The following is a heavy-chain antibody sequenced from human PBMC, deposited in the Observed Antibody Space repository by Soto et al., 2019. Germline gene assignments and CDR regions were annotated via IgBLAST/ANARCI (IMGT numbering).Heavy chain of an antibody. D-gene: IGHD6-13*01. CDR3: AKRPLAAAGFDY. CDR1: GSTFSNYA. V-gene: IGHV3-23*01. Sequence: EVQLLESGGGLVQPGGSLRLSCAASGSTFSNYAMTWVRQAPGKGLEWVPVITGGGGGTYFVDSVKGRFTISRDNSKNTVYLQMNSLRAEDTAVYYCAKRPLAAAGFDYWGQGTLVTVSS. J-gene: IGHJ4*02. CDR2: ITGGGGGT.